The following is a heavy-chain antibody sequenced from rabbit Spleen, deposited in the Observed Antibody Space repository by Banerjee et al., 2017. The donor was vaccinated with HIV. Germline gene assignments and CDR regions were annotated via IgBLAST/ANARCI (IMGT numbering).Heavy chain of an antibody. Sequence: QSLEESGGGLVQPEGSLTLTCTGSGFSFSSSYWMCWVRQAPGKGLEWIGCINTRSSGTTYYASWAKGRFTISKSSSTTVTLQMTSLTAADTATYFCARDGSGSGYDLILWGQGTLVTVS. V-gene: IGHV1S40*01. D-gene: IGHD6-1*01. J-gene: IGHJ3*01. CDR2: INTRSSGTT. CDR1: GFSFSSSYW. CDR3: ARDGSGSGYDLIL.